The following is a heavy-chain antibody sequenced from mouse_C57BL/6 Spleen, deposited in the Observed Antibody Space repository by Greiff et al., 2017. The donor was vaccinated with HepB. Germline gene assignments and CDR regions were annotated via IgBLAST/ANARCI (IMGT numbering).Heavy chain of an antibody. CDR1: GYAFSSSW. D-gene: IGHD1-1*01. CDR2: IYPGDGDT. CDR3: ARGYGSSY. V-gene: IGHV1-82*01. Sequence: VQRVESGPELVKPGASVKISCKASGYAFSSSWMNWVKQRPGKGLEWIGRIYPGDGDTNYNGKFKGKATLTADKSSSTAYMQLSSLTSEDSAVYFCARGYGSSYWGQGTTLTVSS. J-gene: IGHJ2*01.